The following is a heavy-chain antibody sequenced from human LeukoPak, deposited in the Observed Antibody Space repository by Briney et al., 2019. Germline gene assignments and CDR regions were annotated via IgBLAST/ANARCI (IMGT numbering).Heavy chain of an antibody. CDR1: GGTFSSYA. J-gene: IGHJ5*02. CDR2: IIPIFGTA. D-gene: IGHD3-3*01. CDR3: AAWLYDFWGGGFDP. Sequence: SVTVSCKASGGTFSSYAISRVRQAPGQGLEWMGGIIPIFGTANYAQKFQGRVTITTDESTSTAYMELSSLRSEDTAVYYCAAWLYDFWGGGFDPWGQGTLVTVSS. V-gene: IGHV1-69*05.